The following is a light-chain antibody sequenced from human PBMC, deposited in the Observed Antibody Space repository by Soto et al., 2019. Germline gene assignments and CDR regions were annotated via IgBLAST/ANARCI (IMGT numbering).Light chain of an antibody. V-gene: IGKV3-15*01. CDR3: QQFHNWPRT. CDR2: GAS. Sequence: EIVMTQSPATMSVSPGERATLSFRASQSMGSNVAWYQQKPGQAPRLLIYGASTRAAGIPARFGGSGSGTEFTLTITSLQSEDFAVYYCQQFHNWPRTFGQGTKVDI. J-gene: IGKJ1*01. CDR1: QSMGSN.